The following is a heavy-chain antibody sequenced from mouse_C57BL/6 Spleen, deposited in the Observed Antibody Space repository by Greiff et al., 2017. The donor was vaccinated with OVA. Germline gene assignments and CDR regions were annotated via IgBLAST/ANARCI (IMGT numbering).Heavy chain of an antibody. D-gene: IGHD1-1*01. V-gene: IGHV1-18*01. CDR1: GYTFTDYN. Sequence: EVQLQQSGPELVKPGASVKIPCKASGYTFTDYNLDWVKQSHGQSLEWIGDINPNNGGTNYNQKFKGKATWTVDKSSSTACMELRSLTSEDTAVYYCARHSSPPWFAYWGQGTLVTVSA. J-gene: IGHJ3*01. CDR3: ARHSSPPWFAY. CDR2: INPNNGGT.